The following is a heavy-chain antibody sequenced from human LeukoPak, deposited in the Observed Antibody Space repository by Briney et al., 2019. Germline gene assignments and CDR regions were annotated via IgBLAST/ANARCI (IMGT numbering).Heavy chain of an antibody. D-gene: IGHD1-26*01. CDR1: GFTFSSYG. V-gene: IGHV3-23*01. Sequence: PGGSLRLSCAASGFTFSSYGMSWVRQAPGKGLEWVSAISGSGGSTYYADSVKGRFTISRDNSRNTLYLEMNSLRAEDTAVYYCAKGGSGSWFFDYWGQGTLVTVSS. CDR3: AKGGSGSWFFDY. J-gene: IGHJ4*02. CDR2: ISGSGGST.